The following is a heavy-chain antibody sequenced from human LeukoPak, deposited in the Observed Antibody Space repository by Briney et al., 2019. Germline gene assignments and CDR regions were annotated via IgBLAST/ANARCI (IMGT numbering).Heavy chain of an antibody. J-gene: IGHJ4*02. D-gene: IGHD3-9*01. CDR1: GFTFSSYA. CDR3: AKESIVRYFDWLTPSDYYFDY. Sequence: PGGSLRLSCAASGFTFSSYAMSWVRQAPGKGLEWVSAISGSGGSTYYADSVKGRFTISRDNSKNTLYLQMNSLRAEDTAVYYCAKESIVRYFDWLTPSDYYFDYWGQGTLVTVSS. CDR2: ISGSGGST. V-gene: IGHV3-23*01.